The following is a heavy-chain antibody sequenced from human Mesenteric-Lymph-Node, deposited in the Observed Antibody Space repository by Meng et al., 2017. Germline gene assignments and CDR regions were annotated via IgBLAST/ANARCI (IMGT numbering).Heavy chain of an antibody. CDR2: IYYSGST. V-gene: IGHV4-39*07. D-gene: IGHD6-19*01. CDR1: GGSISSSSYY. CDR3: ARVDSSGWYLYY. J-gene: IGHJ4*02. Sequence: GSLRLSCTVSGGSISSSSYYWGWIRQPPGKGLEWIGSIYYSGSTYYNPSLKSRVTISVDTSKNQFSLKLSSVTAADTAVYYCARVDSSGWYLYYWGQGTLVTVSS.